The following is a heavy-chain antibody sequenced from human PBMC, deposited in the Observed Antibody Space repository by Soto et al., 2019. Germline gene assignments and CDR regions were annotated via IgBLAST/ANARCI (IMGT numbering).Heavy chain of an antibody. Sequence: SETLSLTCTVSGGSISSYYWSWIRQPPGKGLEWIGYIYYSGSTNYNPSLKSRVTISVDTSKNQFSLKLSSVTAADTAVYYCARRHTSIPGKPNWFDPGGQETLVTVSS. J-gene: IGHJ5*02. V-gene: IGHV4-59*01. CDR1: GGSISSYY. D-gene: IGHD3-10*01. CDR3: ARRHTSIPGKPNWFDP. CDR2: IYYSGST.